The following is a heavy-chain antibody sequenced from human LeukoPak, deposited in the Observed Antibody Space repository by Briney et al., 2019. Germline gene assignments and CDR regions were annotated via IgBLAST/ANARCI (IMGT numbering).Heavy chain of an antibody. J-gene: IGHJ5*02. CDR3: ARDGMVRGIRRDWFDP. V-gene: IGHV1-8*01. CDR1: GYTFTSYD. D-gene: IGHD3-10*01. Sequence: GASVKVSCKASGYTFTSYDINWVRQATGQGLEWMGWMNPNSGNTGYAQKFQGRVTITADKSTSTAYMELSSLRSDDTAVYYCARDGMVRGIRRDWFDPWGQGTLVIVSS. CDR2: MNPNSGNT.